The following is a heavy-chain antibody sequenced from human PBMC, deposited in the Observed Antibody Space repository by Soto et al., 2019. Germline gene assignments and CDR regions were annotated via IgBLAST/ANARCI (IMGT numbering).Heavy chain of an antibody. J-gene: IGHJ5*02. V-gene: IGHV3-21*01. CDR2: ISSSSSYI. Sequence: EVQLVESGGGLVKPGGSLRLSCAASGFTFSSYSMNWVRQAPGKGLEWVSSISSSSSYIYYADSVKGRFTISRDNAKNSLYLQMNSLRAEDTAGYYCTGDYGDYSWFDPWGQGTLVTVSS. CDR1: GFTFSSYS. D-gene: IGHD4-17*01. CDR3: TGDYGDYSWFDP.